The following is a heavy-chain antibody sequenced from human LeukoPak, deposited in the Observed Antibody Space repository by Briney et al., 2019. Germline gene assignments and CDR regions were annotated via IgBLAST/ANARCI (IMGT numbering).Heavy chain of an antibody. J-gene: IGHJ6*03. CDR2: IYTSGST. D-gene: IGHD3-16*01. CDR1: GGSISSYY. Sequence: SETLSLTCTVSGGSISSYYWSWIRQPAGKGLEWIGRIYTSGSTNYNPSLKSRVTMSVDTSKNQFSLKLSSVTAADTAVYYCARGLRLGDYYYYYMDVWGKGTTVTVSS. V-gene: IGHV4-4*07. CDR3: ARGLRLGDYYYYYMDV.